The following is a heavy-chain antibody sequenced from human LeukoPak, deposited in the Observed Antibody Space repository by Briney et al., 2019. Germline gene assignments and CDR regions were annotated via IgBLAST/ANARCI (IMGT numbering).Heavy chain of an antibody. V-gene: IGHV1-46*01. CDR1: GYTFTNNY. CDR3: ARKREYDSSGYSFDY. D-gene: IGHD3-22*01. CDR2: IYPRDGST. J-gene: IGHJ4*02. Sequence: ASVKVSCKASGYTFTNNYLHWVRQAPGQGLEWMGMIYPRDGSTSYAQNFQGRVTVTRDTSTTTVHMELSSLRSEDTAVYYCARKREYDSSGYSFDYWGQGTLVTVSS.